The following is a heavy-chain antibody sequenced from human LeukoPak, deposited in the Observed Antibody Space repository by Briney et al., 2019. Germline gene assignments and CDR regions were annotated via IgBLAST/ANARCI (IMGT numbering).Heavy chain of an antibody. D-gene: IGHD6-19*01. CDR2: INPNSGGT. CDR3: ASRTSTRWGSGWLRGEGWFDP. Sequence: ASVKVSCKASGYTFTGYYMHWVRQAPGQGLEWMGWINPNSGGTNYAQKFQGRVTMTRDTSISTAYMELSRLRSDDTAVYYCASRTSTRWGSGWLRGEGWFDPWGQGTLVTVSS. V-gene: IGHV1-2*02. CDR1: GYTFTGYY. J-gene: IGHJ5*02.